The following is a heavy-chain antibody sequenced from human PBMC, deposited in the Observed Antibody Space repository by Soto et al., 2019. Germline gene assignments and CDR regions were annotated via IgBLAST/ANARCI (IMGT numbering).Heavy chain of an antibody. CDR3: ARDRLGNVYYYGMDV. CDR2: LSAYNGDT. D-gene: IGHD1-1*01. CDR1: GYTFSNYG. Sequence: ASVKVSCKASGYTFSNYGINWVRQAPGQGLEWMGWLSAYNGDTTYAQNVQGRVTMTTDTSTSTAYMELRSLRSDDTAVYYCARDRLGNVYYYGMDVWGQGTTVTVS. J-gene: IGHJ6*02. V-gene: IGHV1-18*01.